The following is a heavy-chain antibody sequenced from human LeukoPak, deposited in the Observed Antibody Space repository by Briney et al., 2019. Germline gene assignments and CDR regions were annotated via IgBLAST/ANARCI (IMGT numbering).Heavy chain of an antibody. CDR3: ARKDDDYGDYGLDY. D-gene: IGHD4-17*01. CDR2: ISAYNGNT. J-gene: IGHJ4*02. V-gene: IGHV1-18*01. CDR1: GYTFTSYG. Sequence: ASVKVSCKASGYTFTSYGISWVRQAPGQGLEWMGWISAYNGNTNYAQKLQGRVTMTTDTSTSTAYMELRSLRSDDTAVYYCARKDDDYGDYGLDYWGQGTLVTVSS.